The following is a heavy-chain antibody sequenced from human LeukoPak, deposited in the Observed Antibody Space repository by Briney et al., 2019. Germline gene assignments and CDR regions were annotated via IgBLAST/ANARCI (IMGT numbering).Heavy chain of an antibody. Sequence: GASVKVSCKASGYTFTSYGISWVRQAPGQGLEWMGWISAYNGNTNYAQKLQGRVTMTTDTSTSTAYMELRSLRADDTAVYYCARSLGWSSSRGFEDYLDVWGKGTTVTVSS. CDR2: ISAYNGNT. CDR1: GYTFTSYG. J-gene: IGHJ6*04. CDR3: ARSLGWSSSRGFEDYLDV. V-gene: IGHV1-18*01. D-gene: IGHD6-6*01.